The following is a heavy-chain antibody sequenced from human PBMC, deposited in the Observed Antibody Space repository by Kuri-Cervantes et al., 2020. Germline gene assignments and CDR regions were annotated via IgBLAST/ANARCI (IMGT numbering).Heavy chain of an antibody. J-gene: IGHJ4*02. D-gene: IGHD6-13*01. CDR2: ISYDGSKK. Sequence: LSLTCVGSGFTFSNYAIHWVRQAPGKGLEWVAVISYDGSKKYFADSVKGRFTIYRDNLENTLYLQMNSLRAEDTAVYYCYSSSWDDYWGQGTLVTVSS. CDR3: YSSSWDDY. V-gene: IGHV3-30*14. CDR1: GFTFSNYA.